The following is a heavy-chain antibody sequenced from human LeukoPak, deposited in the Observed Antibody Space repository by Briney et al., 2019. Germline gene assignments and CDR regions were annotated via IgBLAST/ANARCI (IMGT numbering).Heavy chain of an antibody. V-gene: IGHV3-11*01. CDR3: ARAAVAGLTYYFDY. Sequence: GGSLRLSCAASGFTFSDHYMSWIRQAPGKGLEWVSYISSSGSTIYYADSVKGRFTISRDNAKNSLYLQMNSLRAEDTAVYYCARAAVAGLTYYFDYWGQGTLVTVSS. J-gene: IGHJ4*02. CDR1: GFTFSDHY. D-gene: IGHD6-19*01. CDR2: ISSSGSTI.